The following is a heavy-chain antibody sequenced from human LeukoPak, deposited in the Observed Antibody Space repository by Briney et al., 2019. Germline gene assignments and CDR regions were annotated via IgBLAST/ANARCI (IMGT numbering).Heavy chain of an antibody. Sequence: SETLSLTCTVAGGSISSYYWSWIRQPPGQGLEWSGYIYYSGSTNYNPSLKSRVTISVDTSKNQFSLKLTSVTAADAAVYYCARLQSAVDAFDIWGQGTMVTVSS. J-gene: IGHJ3*02. CDR2: IYYSGST. CDR3: ARLQSAVDAFDI. CDR1: GGSISSYY. V-gene: IGHV4-59*01.